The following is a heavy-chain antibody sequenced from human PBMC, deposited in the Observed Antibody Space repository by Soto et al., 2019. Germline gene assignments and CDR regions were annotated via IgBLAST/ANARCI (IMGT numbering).Heavy chain of an antibody. D-gene: IGHD2-2*01. V-gene: IGHV1-2*04. Sequence: ASVKVSCKASGYTFTGYYMHWGRQAPGQGLEWMGWINPNSGGTNYAQKFQVWVTMTRDTSISTAYIQLSRLRSDDTAVYYCARARECCSSTGCPLSDGMDVWGQGTTVTVSS. CDR1: GYTFTGYY. CDR3: ARARECCSSTGCPLSDGMDV. J-gene: IGHJ6*01. CDR2: INPNSGGT.